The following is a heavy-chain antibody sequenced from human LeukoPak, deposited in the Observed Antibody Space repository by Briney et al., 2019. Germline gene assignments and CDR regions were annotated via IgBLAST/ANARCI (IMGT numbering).Heavy chain of an antibody. CDR1: GFTFSSYA. CDR2: ISGSGGST. J-gene: IGHJ4*02. V-gene: IGHV3-23*01. D-gene: IGHD6-25*01. CDR3: AKPRGPLRTPRYYFDY. Sequence: PGGSLRLSCAASGFTFSSYAMSWVRQAPGKGLEWVSAISGSGGSTYYADSVKGRFTISRDNSKNTLYLQMNSLRAEDTAVYYCAKPRGPLRTPRYYFDYWGQGTLVTVSS.